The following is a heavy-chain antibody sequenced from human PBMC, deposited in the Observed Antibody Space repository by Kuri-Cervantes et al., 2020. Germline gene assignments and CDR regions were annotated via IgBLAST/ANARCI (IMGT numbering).Heavy chain of an antibody. CDR2: INPDSGGT. V-gene: IGHV1-2*02. D-gene: IGHD1-26*01. CDR3: AREYSGSYAYYLDY. J-gene: IGHJ4*02. CDR1: GYTFTGYY. Sequence: ASVKVSCKASGYTFTGYYMHWVRQAPGQGLEWMGWINPDSGGTNYAQKFQGRVTMTRDTSISTAYMELSRLRSDDTAVYYCAREYSGSYAYYLDYWGQGTLVTVSS.